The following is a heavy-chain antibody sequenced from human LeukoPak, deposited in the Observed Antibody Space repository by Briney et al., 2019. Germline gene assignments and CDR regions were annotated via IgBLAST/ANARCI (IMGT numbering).Heavy chain of an antibody. CDR3: ARRATTSRFTLVRNNPVRFYYYYMDV. CDR2: INHSGST. Sequence: SETLSLTCAVYGGSFSDYYWSWIRQPPGKGLEWIGEINHSGSTNYNPSLKSRVIISADTSKNQFSLKLSSVTAADTAVFYCARRATTSRFTLVRNNPVRFYYYYMDVWGKGTTVTISS. D-gene: IGHD3-10*01. J-gene: IGHJ6*03. CDR1: GGSFSDYY. V-gene: IGHV4-34*01.